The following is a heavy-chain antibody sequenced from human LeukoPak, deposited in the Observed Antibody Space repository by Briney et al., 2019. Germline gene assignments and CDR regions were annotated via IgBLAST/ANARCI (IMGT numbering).Heavy chain of an antibody. J-gene: IGHJ6*03. D-gene: IGHD2-2*01. V-gene: IGHV3-33*01. CDR2: IRYDGSNK. CDR3: ARDRAAAMEYYYMDV. CDR1: RFTFSSYG. Sequence: GGSLRLSCAASRFTFSSYGMHWVRQAPGKGLEWVAVIRYDGSNKNYADSVKGRFTISRDNSKNTLYLQINSLRAEDTAVYYCARDRAAAMEYYYMDVWGKGTTGTVSS.